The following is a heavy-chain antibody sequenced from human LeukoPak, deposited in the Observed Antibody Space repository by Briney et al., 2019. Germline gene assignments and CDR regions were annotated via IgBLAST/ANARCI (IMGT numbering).Heavy chain of an antibody. Sequence: SETLNLTCGVSGHSLSSDYYWGWIRQPPGKRLEWIGTIHHDGTTYDNPSLKSRVAISVDTSKNQFSLKVKSVTAADTAVYYCARVFDTTMGPFDYWGNGTLVTVSS. CDR2: IHHDGTT. D-gene: IGHD5-18*01. CDR1: GHSLSSDYY. J-gene: IGHJ4*01. V-gene: IGHV4-38-2*01. CDR3: ARVFDTTMGPFDY.